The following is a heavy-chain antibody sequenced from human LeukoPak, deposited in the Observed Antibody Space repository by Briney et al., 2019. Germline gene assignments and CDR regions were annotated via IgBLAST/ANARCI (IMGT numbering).Heavy chain of an antibody. J-gene: IGHJ6*02. CDR3: ARATGDRSLLNYYYGMDV. V-gene: IGHV1-69*04. Sequence: GASAKVSCKASGGTFSSYVISWVRQAPGQGLEWMGRIIPILGIANYAQKFQGRVTITADESTSTAYMELSSLRSEDTAVYYCARATGDRSLLNYYYGMDVWGQGTTVTVSS. CDR2: IIPILGIA. D-gene: IGHD7-27*01. CDR1: GGTFSSYV.